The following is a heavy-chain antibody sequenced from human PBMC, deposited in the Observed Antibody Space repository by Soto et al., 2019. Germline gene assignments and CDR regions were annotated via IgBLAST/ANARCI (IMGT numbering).Heavy chain of an antibody. J-gene: IGHJ6*02. CDR3: AMLGGLYGGSSGMDV. Sequence: EGQLVESGGGLVQPGGSLRLSCAASGLIFSDYHMDWVRQAPWKGVEWVVRIRRKANSYTTEYAASVKGRCTISRDDSKSSLYLQMNSLKSEDTSVYYCAMLGGLYGGSSGMDVWGQGTTVTVSS. CDR2: IRRKANSYTT. CDR1: GLIFSDYH. D-gene: IGHD6-19*01. V-gene: IGHV3-72*01.